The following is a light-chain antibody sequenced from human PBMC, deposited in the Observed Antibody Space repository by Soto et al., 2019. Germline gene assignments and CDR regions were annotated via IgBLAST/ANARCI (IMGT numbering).Light chain of an antibody. CDR1: SSDVGGYNY. J-gene: IGLJ1*01. V-gene: IGLV2-14*03. CDR3: SSYTSSSTPLYV. CDR2: DVS. Sequence: QSALTQPASVSGSPGQSITISCTGTSSDVGGYNYVSWYQQHPGKAPKLMIYDVSNRPSGVSNRFFGSKSGNTASLTISGLQAEDEADYYCSSYTSSSTPLYVFGTGTKLTVL.